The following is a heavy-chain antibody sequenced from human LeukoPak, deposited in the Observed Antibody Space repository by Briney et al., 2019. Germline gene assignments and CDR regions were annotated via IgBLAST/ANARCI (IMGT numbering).Heavy chain of an antibody. V-gene: IGHV4-31*03. J-gene: IGHJ4*02. D-gene: IGHD3-22*01. CDR2: IYYSGST. CDR1: GGSISSGGYY. CDR3: ARPYYYDSSGYYYFDY. Sequence: SEALSLTCTVSGGSISSGGYYWSWIRQHPGKGLEWIGYIYYSGSTYYNPSLKSRVTISVDTSKNQFSLKLSSVTAADTAVYYCARPYYYDSSGYYYFDYWGQGTLVTVSS.